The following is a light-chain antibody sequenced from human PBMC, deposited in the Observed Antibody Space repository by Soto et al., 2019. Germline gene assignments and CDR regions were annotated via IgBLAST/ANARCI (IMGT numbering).Light chain of an antibody. CDR1: SSNIGRNY. V-gene: IGLV1-51*01. CDR2: DAD. Sequence: QSVLTQPPSVSAAPGQKVTISCSGSSSNIGRNYVSWYQHLPGTAPKLLIYDADKRPSGIPDRFSGYKSGASATLGITGPQTGDEADYYCGAWDSSLTTYAFGTGTKVTVL. J-gene: IGLJ1*01. CDR3: GAWDSSLTTYA.